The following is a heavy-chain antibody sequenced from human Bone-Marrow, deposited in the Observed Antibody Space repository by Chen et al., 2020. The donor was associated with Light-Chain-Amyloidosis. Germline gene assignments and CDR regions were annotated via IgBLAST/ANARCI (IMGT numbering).Heavy chain of an antibody. CDR2: IYYSGAA. CDR3: SIRIAVPGANEET. CDR1: DGSINSGDYY. V-gene: IGHV4-39*02. D-gene: IGHD6-19*01. J-gene: IGHJ5*02. Sequence: QLQLQESGPGLVKPSETLSLTCTVSDGSINSGDYYWCWLRQSPGKGLEWIGSIYYSGAAFYNPSLRSRVTISLDTSKNLLSLRLTSVTAADTAVYYCSIRIAVPGANEETWGQGTLVTVSS.